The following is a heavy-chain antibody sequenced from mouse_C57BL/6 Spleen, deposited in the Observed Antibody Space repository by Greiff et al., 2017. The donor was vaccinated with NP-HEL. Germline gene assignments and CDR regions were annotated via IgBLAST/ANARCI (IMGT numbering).Heavy chain of an antibody. CDR1: GYAFSSSW. CDR2: IYPGDGDT. D-gene: IGHD3-2*02. CDR3: ARDSSGPFAY. Sequence: QVQLKESGPELVKPGASVKISCKASGYAFSSSWMNWVKQRPGKGLEWIGRIYPGDGDTNYNGKFKGKATLTADKSSSTAYMQLSSLTSEDSAVYFCARDSSGPFAYWGQGTLVTVSA. V-gene: IGHV1-82*01. J-gene: IGHJ3*01.